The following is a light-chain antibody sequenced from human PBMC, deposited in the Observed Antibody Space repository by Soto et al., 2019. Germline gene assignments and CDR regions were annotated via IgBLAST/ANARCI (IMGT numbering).Light chain of an antibody. Sequence: QSALTQPAPVSGFLGQSITMSCTGSSSDVGTFNLVSWFQQHPGKAPKLLIFEGTKRPSGVSDRFSGSKSGNTASLTISGLQAEDEADYHCCSYAGTRTSWVFGTGTKLTVL. CDR1: SSDVGTFNL. J-gene: IGLJ1*01. CDR3: CSYAGTRTSWV. V-gene: IGLV2-23*01. CDR2: EGT.